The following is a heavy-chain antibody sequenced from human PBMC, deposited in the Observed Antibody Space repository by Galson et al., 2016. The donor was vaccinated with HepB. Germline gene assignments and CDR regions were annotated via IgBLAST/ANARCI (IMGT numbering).Heavy chain of an antibody. CDR3: ARDPISSTSVDY. V-gene: IGHV3-21*01. D-gene: IGHD6-13*01. CDR2: ISSSSTYI. J-gene: IGHJ4*02. CDR1: GFTFSSYT. Sequence: SLRLSCAASGFTFSSYTMNWVRQAPGKGLEWVSSISSSSTYIYYADSVKGRFTISRHNAKNSLYLQMNSLRAEDTAVYYCARDPISSTSVDYWGQGTLVTVSS.